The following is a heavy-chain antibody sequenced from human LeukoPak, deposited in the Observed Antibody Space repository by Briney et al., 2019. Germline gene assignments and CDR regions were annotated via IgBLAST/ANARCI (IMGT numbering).Heavy chain of an antibody. D-gene: IGHD6-19*01. CDR2: ISGSGGST. Sequence: GGSLRLSCAASGFTFSSYAMSWVRQAPGKGLEWVSAISGSGGSTYYADSVKGRFTISRDHSKSTLYLQMNTLRAEDTAVYYCAKVGGIAVAGYYYMDVWGTGTTVTVSS. CDR1: GFTFSSYA. CDR3: AKVGGIAVAGYYYMDV. V-gene: IGHV3-23*01. J-gene: IGHJ6*03.